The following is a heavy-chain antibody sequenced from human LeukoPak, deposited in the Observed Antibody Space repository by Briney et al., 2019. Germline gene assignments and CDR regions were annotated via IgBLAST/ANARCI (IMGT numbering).Heavy chain of an antibody. CDR2: ISDGSSTI. Sequence: GGSLRLSCAASGFTFSNYNLNWVRQAPGKGLEWVSYISDGSSTIYYADSVRGRFTISRDNAKNSLYLQINSLRDEDTAVYHCARETVGLDYWGQGTLVTVSS. CDR3: ARETVGLDY. CDR1: GFTFSNYN. V-gene: IGHV3-48*02. J-gene: IGHJ4*02. D-gene: IGHD4-17*01.